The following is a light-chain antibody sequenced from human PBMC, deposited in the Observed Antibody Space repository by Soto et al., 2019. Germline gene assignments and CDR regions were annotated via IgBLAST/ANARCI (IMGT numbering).Light chain of an antibody. Sequence: DIRSTQSPSSLSSYLVDIVTITCRASQGIRNDLGWYQQKPGKAPKRLIYAASSLQSGVPSRFSGSGSGTEFTLTISSLQPEDFATYYCLQDYNYPRTFGQGTKVDIK. J-gene: IGKJ1*01. CDR2: AAS. V-gene: IGKV1-17*01. CDR3: LQDYNYPRT. CDR1: QGIRND.